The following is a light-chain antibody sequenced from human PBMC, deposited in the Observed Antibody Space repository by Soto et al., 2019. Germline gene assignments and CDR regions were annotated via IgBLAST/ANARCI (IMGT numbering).Light chain of an antibody. V-gene: IGLV1-40*01. CDR3: QSYDNSLSGSKV. Sequence: QSVVTQPPSVSGAPGQRVTISCTRSSSNIGAGYDVHWYQQLPGTAPKLLIYGNNNRPSGVPDRFSGSKSDISASLAITGLQAEDEADYYCQSYDNSLSGSKVFGGGTQLTVL. CDR1: SSNIGAGYD. J-gene: IGLJ2*01. CDR2: GNN.